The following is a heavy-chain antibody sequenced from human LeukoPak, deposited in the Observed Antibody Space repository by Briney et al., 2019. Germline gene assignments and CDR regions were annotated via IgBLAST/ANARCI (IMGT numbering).Heavy chain of an antibody. CDR1: GGSFSGYY. Sequence: SETLSLTCAVYGGSFSGYYWSWIRQPPGKGLEWIGETNHSGSTNYNPSLKSRVTISVDTSKNQFSLKLSSVTAADTAVYYCARGHPTIAGSVFDYWGQGTLVTVSS. J-gene: IGHJ4*02. CDR3: ARGHPTIAGSVFDY. V-gene: IGHV4-34*01. CDR2: TNHSGST. D-gene: IGHD1-1*01.